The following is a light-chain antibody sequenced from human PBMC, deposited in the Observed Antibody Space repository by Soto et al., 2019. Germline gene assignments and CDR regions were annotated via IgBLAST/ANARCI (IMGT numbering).Light chain of an antibody. Sequence: IQMTVSASSVSASVVDIVTITCRASRDISTWLAWYQQKPGKAPKLLIYDASNLESGVPSRFSGSGAGTDFTLAISSLQAEDVAVYYCQQFGTFGQGTKVDIK. J-gene: IGKJ1*01. CDR1: RDISTW. CDR2: DAS. CDR3: QQFGT. V-gene: IGKV1-12*01.